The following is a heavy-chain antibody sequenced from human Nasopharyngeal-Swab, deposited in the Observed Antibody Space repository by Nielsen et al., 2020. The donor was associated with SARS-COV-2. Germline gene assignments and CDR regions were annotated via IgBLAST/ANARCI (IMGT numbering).Heavy chain of an antibody. Sequence: GEALKISWKGSGYNFTTYWIGWVRQKPGKGLEWMGIIYPGDSDTRYSPAFQGQVTISADKSISTAYLQWSSLKASDTAMYYCSRRGFGGSGSYYFYYYMDVWGKGTTVTVSS. J-gene: IGHJ6*03. CDR1: GYNFTTYW. CDR2: IYPGDSDT. D-gene: IGHD2-15*01. CDR3: SRRGFGGSGSYYFYYYMDV. V-gene: IGHV5-51*01.